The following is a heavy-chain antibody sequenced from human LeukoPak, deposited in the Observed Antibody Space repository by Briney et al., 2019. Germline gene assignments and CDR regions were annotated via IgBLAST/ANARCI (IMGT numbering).Heavy chain of an antibody. CDR2: ISSSSSYI. CDR1: GFTFSSYS. CDR3: ARGRSRSYSSVDY. Sequence: GGSLRLSCAASGFTFSSYSMNWVRQAPGKGLEWVSFISSSSSYIYYANSVKGRFTISRDNAKNSLYLQMNSLRAEDSAVYYCARGRSRSYSSVDYWGQGTLVTVSS. D-gene: IGHD6-25*01. V-gene: IGHV3-21*01. J-gene: IGHJ4*02.